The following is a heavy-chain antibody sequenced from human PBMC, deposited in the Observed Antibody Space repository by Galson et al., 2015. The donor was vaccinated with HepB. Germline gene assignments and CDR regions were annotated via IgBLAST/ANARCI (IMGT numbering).Heavy chain of an antibody. CDR2: IKSKTDGGTT. Sequence: LRLSCAASGFAFSSAWMSWVRQAPGKGLEWVGRIKSKTDGGTTDYAAPVKGRFTISRDDSKNTLYLQMNSLKTEDTAVYYCTTGKAAADPQFDYWGQGTLVTVSS. V-gene: IGHV3-15*01. D-gene: IGHD6-13*01. J-gene: IGHJ4*02. CDR1: GFAFSSAW. CDR3: TTGKAAADPQFDY.